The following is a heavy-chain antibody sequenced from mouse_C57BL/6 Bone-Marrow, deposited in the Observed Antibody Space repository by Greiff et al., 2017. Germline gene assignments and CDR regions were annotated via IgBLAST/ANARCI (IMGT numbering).Heavy chain of an antibody. CDR3: ARGRGLREDYFDY. D-gene: IGHD2-2*01. V-gene: IGHV3-6*01. J-gene: IGHJ2*01. CDR2: ISYDGSN. Sequence: EVQLVESGPGLVKPSQSLSLTCSVTGYSITSGYYWNWIRQFPGNKLEWMGYISYDGSNNYNPSLKNRISITRDTSKNQFFLKLNSVTTEDTATXYCARGRGLREDYFDYWGQGTTLTVSS. CDR1: GYSITSGYY.